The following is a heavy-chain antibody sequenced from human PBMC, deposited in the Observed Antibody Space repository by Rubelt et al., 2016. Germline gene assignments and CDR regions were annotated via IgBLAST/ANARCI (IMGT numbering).Heavy chain of an antibody. D-gene: IGHD3-16*01. Sequence: QVQLQESGPGLVRPSGTLSLTCGVSGDSINSPNWWNWVRQPPGKGLEWIGEISHSGSTSHNQSLKSRVIISADTSKNQFSLKLTSVTAADTAVYYCARGLYATRMASWGQGTLVTVSS. CDR3: ARGLYATRMAS. J-gene: IGHJ4*02. CDR2: ISHSGST. V-gene: IGHV4-4*02. CDR1: GDSINSPNW.